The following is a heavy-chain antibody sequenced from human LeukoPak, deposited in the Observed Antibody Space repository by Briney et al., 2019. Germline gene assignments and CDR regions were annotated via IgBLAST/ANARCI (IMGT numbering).Heavy chain of an antibody. CDR3: ARARSSGSWPFDY. Sequence: SETLSLTCTVSGGSISSGGYYWSWIRQHPGKGLEWIGYIYYSGSTYYNPSLKSRVTISVDTSKNQFSLKLSSVTAADTAVYYCARARSSGSWPFDYWGQGTLVTVSS. J-gene: IGHJ4*02. D-gene: IGHD3-10*01. V-gene: IGHV4-31*03. CDR1: GGSISSGGYY. CDR2: IYYSGST.